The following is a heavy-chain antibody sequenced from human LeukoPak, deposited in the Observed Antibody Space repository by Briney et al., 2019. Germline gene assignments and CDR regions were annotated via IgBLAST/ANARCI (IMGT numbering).Heavy chain of an antibody. CDR3: ARSSMVRGVNY. D-gene: IGHD3-10*01. CDR1: GGSISSYY. V-gene: IGHV4-59*12. CDR2: IYYSGST. J-gene: IGHJ4*02. Sequence: SETLSLTCTVSGGSISSYYWSWIRQPPGKGLEWIGYIYYSGSTNYNPSLKSRVTLSVDTSKSQFSLKLSSVTAADTAVYYCARSSMVRGVNYWGQGTLVTVSS.